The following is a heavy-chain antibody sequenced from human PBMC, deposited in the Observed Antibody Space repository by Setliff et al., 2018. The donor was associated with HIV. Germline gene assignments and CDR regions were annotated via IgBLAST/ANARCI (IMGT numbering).Heavy chain of an antibody. CDR3: ALSGYSSSWYGY. CDR2: IFHSGST. D-gene: IGHD6-13*01. CDR1: GYSISSGYY. V-gene: IGHV4-38-2*01. J-gene: IGHJ4*02. Sequence: SETLSLTCAVSGYSISSGYYWGWIRQPPGKGLEWIGSIFHSGSTYYNPSLKSRVTISVDKSKNQFSLKLSSVTAADTAVYYCALSGYSSSWYGYWGQGTLVTVSS.